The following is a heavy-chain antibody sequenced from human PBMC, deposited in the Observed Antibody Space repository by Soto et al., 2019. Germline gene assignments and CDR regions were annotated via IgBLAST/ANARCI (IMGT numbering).Heavy chain of an antibody. CDR3: VAGQYFFDY. J-gene: IGHJ4*02. V-gene: IGHV3-30*03. D-gene: IGHD6-19*01. Sequence: GASLRLSCAASGFSFSSYGMQWVRQAPGKGLEWVAVISYDGSNKYYADSVKDRFTISRDNSKKTLYLQMNSLRADDTAVYYCVAGQYFFDYCGQGTLVTVSS. CDR2: ISYDGSNK. CDR1: GFSFSSYG.